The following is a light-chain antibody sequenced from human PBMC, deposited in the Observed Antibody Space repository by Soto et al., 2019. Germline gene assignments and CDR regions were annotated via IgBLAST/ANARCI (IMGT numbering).Light chain of an antibody. J-gene: IGKJ1*01. CDR2: DAS. V-gene: IGKV3-20*01. CDR1: QTVRNNY. Sequence: EFVLTQFPGTLSLSPGERTTLSCRASQTVRNNYLAWYQQKPGQAPTLLIYDASNRATGIPVRFTGSGSGTDFTLTISSLQSEDFGVYFCQQYDNWPWTFGQGTKVDIK. CDR3: QQYDNWPWT.